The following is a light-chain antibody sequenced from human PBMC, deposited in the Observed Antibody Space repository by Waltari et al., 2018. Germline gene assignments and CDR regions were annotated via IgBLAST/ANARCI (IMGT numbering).Light chain of an antibody. V-gene: IGLV1-44*01. CDR1: SSNIGPNT. CDR2: NNN. J-gene: IGLJ3*02. Sequence: QSVLTQPPSASGTPGQRVTISCSGSSSNIGPNTVNWYQHPPGTAPKLLIYNNNQVPSGVPDRFSGSKSGTSASLAISGLQSEDEADYYCAAWDGRLDAWVFGGGTKLTVL. CDR3: AAWDGRLDAWV.